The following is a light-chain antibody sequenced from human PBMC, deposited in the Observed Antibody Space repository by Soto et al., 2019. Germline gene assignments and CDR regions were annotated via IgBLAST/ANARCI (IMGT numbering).Light chain of an antibody. CDR1: SSDVGGYNY. Sequence: QSALTQPASVSGSPGLSITISCTGTSSDVGGYNYVSWYQQHPGKAPKLMIYEVSNRPSGVSNRFSGSKSGNTASLTISGLQAEDEADYYCSSYTSSSPVVFGGGTKLTVL. J-gene: IGLJ2*01. CDR2: EVS. CDR3: SSYTSSSPVV. V-gene: IGLV2-14*01.